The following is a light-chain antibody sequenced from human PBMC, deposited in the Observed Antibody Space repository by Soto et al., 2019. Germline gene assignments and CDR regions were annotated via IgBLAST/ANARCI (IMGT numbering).Light chain of an antibody. V-gene: IGKV3-20*01. CDR1: QSVSSSY. CDR3: QQYGSSIT. CDR2: GTS. Sequence: EVVLTQSPATLSLSPVDRATLSCRASQSVSSSYLAWYQQKPGQAPRLLIYGTSSRATGIPDRFSGSGSGTDFTPTISRLEPEDFAVFYCQQYGSSITFGQGTRLEIK. J-gene: IGKJ5*01.